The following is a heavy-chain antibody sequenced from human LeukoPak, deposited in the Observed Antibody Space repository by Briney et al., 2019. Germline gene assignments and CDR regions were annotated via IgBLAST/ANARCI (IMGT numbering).Heavy chain of an antibody. V-gene: IGHV3-23*01. Sequence: GGSLGLSCAASGFTFSNFPMTWVRQAPGKGLEAFSSISGSGGDTYYKDSVKGRFTISRDNSKNTLYLQMNSLRAEDTAVYYCARDYGGNSGWFDPWGQGTLVTVSS. CDR3: ARDYGGNSGWFDP. CDR2: ISGSGGDT. J-gene: IGHJ5*02. D-gene: IGHD4-23*01. CDR1: GFTFSNFP.